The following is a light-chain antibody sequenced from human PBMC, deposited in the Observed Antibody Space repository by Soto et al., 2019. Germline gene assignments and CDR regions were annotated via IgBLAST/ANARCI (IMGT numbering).Light chain of an antibody. J-gene: IGKJ5*01. Sequence: DTQVTQSPSSLSASVGDRVTITCRASQSISRNLNWYQQKPGRAPKLLIYAASSLLSGVPSRFSGSGSGTDFTLTISSLQPEDFATYYCQQSYSTPHTFGQGTRLEIK. CDR3: QQSYSTPHT. V-gene: IGKV1-39*01. CDR2: AAS. CDR1: QSISRN.